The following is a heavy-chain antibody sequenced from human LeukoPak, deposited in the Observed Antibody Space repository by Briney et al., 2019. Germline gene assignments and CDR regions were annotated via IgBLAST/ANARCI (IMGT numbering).Heavy chain of an antibody. J-gene: IGHJ4*02. CDR1: GGTFSIYA. V-gene: IGHV1-69*01. CDR3: ASSTQPLPSNAYTVTTDY. CDR2: IIPIFGTA. D-gene: IGHD4-11*01. Sequence: GASVNVSCTASGGTFSIYAISWVRQAPGQGLEWMGGIIPIFGTADYAQKFQGRVTITVDESTSTAYMELSSLRSEDTAVYYCASSTQPLPSNAYTVTTDYWGQGTLVTVSS.